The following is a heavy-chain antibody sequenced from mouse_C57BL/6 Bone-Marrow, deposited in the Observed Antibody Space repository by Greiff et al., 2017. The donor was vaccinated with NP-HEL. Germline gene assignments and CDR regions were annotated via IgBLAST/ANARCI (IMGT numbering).Heavy chain of an antibody. V-gene: IGHV14-4*01. CDR1: GFNIKDDY. D-gene: IGHD2-1*01. CDR2: IDPENGDT. J-gene: IGHJ2*01. Sequence: EVQRVESGAELVRPGASVKLSCTASGFNIKDDYMHWVKQRPEQGLEWIGWIDPENGDTEYASKFQGKATITADTSSNTAYLQLSSLTSEDTAVYYCTFYYMGTGWGQGTTLTVSS. CDR3: TFYYMGTG.